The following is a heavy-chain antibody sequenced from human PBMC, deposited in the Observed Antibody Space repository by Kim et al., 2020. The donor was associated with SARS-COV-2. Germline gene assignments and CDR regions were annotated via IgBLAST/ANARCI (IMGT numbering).Heavy chain of an antibody. CDR2: ISYDGSNK. Sequence: GGSLRLSCAASGFTFSSYAMHWVRQAPGKGLEWVAVISYDGSNKYYADSVKGRFTISRDNSKNTLYLQMNSLRAEDTAVYYCARANWNYYYYYGMDVWGQGTTVTVSS. CDR1: GFTFSSYA. D-gene: IGHD1-1*01. CDR3: ARANWNYYYYYGMDV. J-gene: IGHJ6*02. V-gene: IGHV3-30*04.